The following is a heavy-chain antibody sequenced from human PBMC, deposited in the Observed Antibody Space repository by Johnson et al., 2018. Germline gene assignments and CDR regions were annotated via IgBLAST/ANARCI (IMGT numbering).Heavy chain of an antibody. CDR1: GFTFSDHY. CDR3: VRTHYSATGGYFDQDAFAI. J-gene: IGHJ3*02. CDR2: KRNKAHSYTT. D-gene: IGHD3-9*01. Sequence: EVQLVESGGGLVQPGGSLRLSCVASGFTFSDHYMDWVRQAPGKGLEWVGRKRNKAHSYTTEYAASVKGRFTISRDDSENSLYLQMNTLKTEDTAVYYCVRTHYSATGGYFDQDAFAIWGRGTMVTVSS. V-gene: IGHV3-72*01.